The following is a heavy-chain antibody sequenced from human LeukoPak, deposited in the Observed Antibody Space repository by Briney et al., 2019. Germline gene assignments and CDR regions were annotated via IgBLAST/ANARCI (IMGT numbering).Heavy chain of an antibody. CDR2: ISCDGSNK. J-gene: IGHJ4*02. D-gene: IGHD2-2*01. Sequence: PGGSLRLSCAASGFTFSSYGMHWVRQAPGKGLEWVAVISCDGSNKYYADSVKGRFTISRDNSKNTLYLQMNSLRAEDTAVYYCAKDYRRYCSSTSCQPFDYWGQGTLVTVSS. CDR3: AKDYRRYCSSTSCQPFDY. CDR1: GFTFSSYG. V-gene: IGHV3-30*18.